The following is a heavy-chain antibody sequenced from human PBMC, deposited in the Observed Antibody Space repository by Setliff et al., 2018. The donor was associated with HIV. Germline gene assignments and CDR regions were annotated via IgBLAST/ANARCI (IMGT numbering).Heavy chain of an antibody. CDR3: ARLLMPRGFSYGSYYYYGMDV. CDR2: IYPGDSDT. D-gene: IGHD5-18*01. CDR1: GYSFTTYW. V-gene: IGHV5-51*01. Sequence: GESLKISCKGSGYSFTTYWIGWVRQMPGKGLEWMGMIYPGDSDTRYSPSFQGQVTILADKSISTAYLQWSSLKASDTAMYYCARLLMPRGFSYGSYYYYGMDVWGQGTAVTVS. J-gene: IGHJ6*02.